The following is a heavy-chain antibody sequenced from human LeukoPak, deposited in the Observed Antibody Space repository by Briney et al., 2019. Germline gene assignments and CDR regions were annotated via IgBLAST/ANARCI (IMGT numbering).Heavy chain of an antibody. CDR2: IYYSGST. D-gene: IGHD6-13*01. V-gene: IGHV4-59*01. CDR3: ASNLGAAGIDP. J-gene: IGHJ5*02. CDR1: GGSISSYY. Sequence: TSSETLSLTCTVSGGSISSYYWSWIRQPPGKGLEWIGYIYYSGSTNYNPSLKSRVTISVDTSKNQFSLKLSSVTAADTAVYYCASNLGAAGIDPWGQGTLVTVSS.